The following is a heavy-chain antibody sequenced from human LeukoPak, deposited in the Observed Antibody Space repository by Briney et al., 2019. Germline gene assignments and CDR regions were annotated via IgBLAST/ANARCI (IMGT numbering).Heavy chain of an antibody. J-gene: IGHJ3*02. CDR3: ARDYGSGSYGDAGSPAFDI. D-gene: IGHD3-10*01. V-gene: IGHV1-2*06. Sequence: ASVKVSCKASGYTFTGYYMHWVRQAPGQGLEWMGRINPNSGGTNYAQKFQGRVTMTRDTSISTAYMELSRLRSDDTAVYYCARDYGSGSYGDAGSPAFDIWGQGTMVTVSS. CDR2: INPNSGGT. CDR1: GYTFTGYY.